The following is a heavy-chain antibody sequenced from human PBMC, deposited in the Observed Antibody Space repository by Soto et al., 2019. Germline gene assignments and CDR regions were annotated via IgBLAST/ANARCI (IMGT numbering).Heavy chain of an antibody. J-gene: IGHJ3*02. CDR1: GFTFRSYA. V-gene: IGHV3-23*01. Sequence: EVQLLESGGGLVEPGGSLRLSCAASGFTFRSYAMTWVRQAPGKGLEWVSYTGGGGVSTYYADSVKGRFTSSRDDSKNTLYLQMNSLRAEDTARYDCAKIVGGGSPRDAFDIWGQGTMVTVSS. CDR3: AKIVGGGSPRDAFDI. CDR2: TGGGGVST. D-gene: IGHD2-15*01.